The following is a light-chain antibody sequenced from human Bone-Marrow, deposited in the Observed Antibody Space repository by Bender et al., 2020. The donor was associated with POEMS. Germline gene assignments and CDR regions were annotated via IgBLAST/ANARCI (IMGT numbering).Light chain of an antibody. V-gene: IGLV3-25*03. CDR3: QSGDSSESVV. CDR1: ALPNQY. J-gene: IGLJ2*01. Sequence: SYELTQPPSVSVSPGQTARITCSGDALPNQYAYWYQQKSGQAPVLVIYKDSERPSGIPERFSGSRSGTTVTLTISGVQAEDEADYYCQSGDSSESVVFGGGTKVTVL. CDR2: KDS.